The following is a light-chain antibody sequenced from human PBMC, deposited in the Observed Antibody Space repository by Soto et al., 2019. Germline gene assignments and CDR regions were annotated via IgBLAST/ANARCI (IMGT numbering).Light chain of an antibody. CDR1: SSNIGSNT. CDR3: AAWDDSLNGYV. CDR2: SNN. J-gene: IGLJ1*01. Sequence: QSVLTQPPAESGTPGQRVTSSCSGSSSNIGSNTVNCYQQLPGTAPKLLIYSNNQRPSGVPDRFSGSKSGTSASLAISGLQSEDEADYYCAAWDDSLNGYVFGTGTKVTVL. V-gene: IGLV1-44*01.